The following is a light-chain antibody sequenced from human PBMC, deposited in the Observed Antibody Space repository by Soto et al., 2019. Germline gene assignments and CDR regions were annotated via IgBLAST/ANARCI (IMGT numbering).Light chain of an antibody. J-gene: IGKJ2*01. CDR3: QQYYIAPHT. CDR2: WAS. Sequence: DIVMTQSPDSLAVSLGERATVNCKTSQSVLYSSNNKNYFAWYQQKPGQSPKLLIYWASTRESGVPDRFSGSGSGTDFTLTISSLQAEDVAVYYCQQYYIAPHTFGQGTKLEIK. CDR1: QSVLYSSNNKNY. V-gene: IGKV4-1*01.